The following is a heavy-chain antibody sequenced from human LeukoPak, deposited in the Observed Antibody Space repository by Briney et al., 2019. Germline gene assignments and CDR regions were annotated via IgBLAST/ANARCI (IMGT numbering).Heavy chain of an antibody. D-gene: IGHD3-22*01. CDR2: IYYSGST. V-gene: IGHV4-59*08. CDR1: GGSISSYY. CDR3: ATTSTDSSGYYFPSDAFDI. Sequence: PSETLSLTCTVSGGSISSYYWSWIRQPPGKGLEWIGYIYYSGSTNYNPSLKSRVTISVDTSKNQFSLKLSSVTAADTAVYYCATTSTDSSGYYFPSDAFDIWGQGTMVTVSS. J-gene: IGHJ3*02.